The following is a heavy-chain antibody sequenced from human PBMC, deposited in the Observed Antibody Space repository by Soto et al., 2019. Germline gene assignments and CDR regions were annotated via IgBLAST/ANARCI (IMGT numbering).Heavy chain of an antibody. Sequence: GGSLRLSCAASGFTFSGSAMHWVRQASGKGLEWVGRIRSKANSYATAYAASVKGRFTISRDDSKNTAYLQMNSLKTEDTAVYYCTPPEDSGSSGAFDIWGQGTMVTVSS. CDR1: GFTFSGSA. V-gene: IGHV3-73*01. D-gene: IGHD1-26*01. J-gene: IGHJ3*02. CDR3: TPPEDSGSSGAFDI. CDR2: IRSKANSYAT.